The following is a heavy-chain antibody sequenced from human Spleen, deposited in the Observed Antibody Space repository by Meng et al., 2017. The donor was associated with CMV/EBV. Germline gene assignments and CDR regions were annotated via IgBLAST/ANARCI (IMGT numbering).Heavy chain of an antibody. CDR2: IIPILGIA. CDR3: ARDKGDAATPDY. CDR1: GGTFSSYA. V-gene: IGHV1-69*10. Sequence: SVKVSCKASGGTFSSYAISWVRQAPGQGLEWMGGIIPILGIANYTQKFQGRVTITADKSTSTAYMELSSLRSEDTAVYYCARDKGDAATPDYWGQGTLVTVSS. J-gene: IGHJ4*02. D-gene: IGHD6-25*01.